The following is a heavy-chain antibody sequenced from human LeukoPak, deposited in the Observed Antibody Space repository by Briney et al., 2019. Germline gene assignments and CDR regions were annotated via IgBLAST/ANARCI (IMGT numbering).Heavy chain of an antibody. CDR2: IRSKAYGGTT. J-gene: IGHJ4*02. V-gene: IGHV3-49*04. D-gene: IGHD3-10*01. CDR1: GFTFGDYG. Sequence: GGSLRLSCTASGFTFGDYGMSWARQAPGKGLEWVGFIRSKAYGGTTEYAASVKGRFTISRDDSKSIAYLQVNSLKTEDTAVYYCTGSFGELSFFAYWGQGTLVTVSS. CDR3: TGSFGELSFFAY.